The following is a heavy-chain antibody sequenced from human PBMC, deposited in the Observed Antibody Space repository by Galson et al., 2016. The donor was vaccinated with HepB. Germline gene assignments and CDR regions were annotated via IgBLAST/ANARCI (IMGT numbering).Heavy chain of an antibody. J-gene: IGHJ4*02. CDR3: VRELYGDFVPYYFEY. D-gene: IGHD4-17*01. Sequence: SLRLSCATSGFTFSYYGMHWVRQAPGKGLEWVAVIWYGGSNKYYADSVKGRSTISRDNYKKTLYLQMNSLRAEDTAVYYCVRELYGDFVPYYFEYWGQGTLVTVSS. CDR2: IWYGGSNK. V-gene: IGHV3-33*01. CDR1: GFTFSYYG.